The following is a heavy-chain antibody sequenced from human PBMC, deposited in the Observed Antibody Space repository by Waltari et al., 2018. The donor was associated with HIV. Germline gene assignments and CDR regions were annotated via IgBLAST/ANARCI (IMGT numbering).Heavy chain of an antibody. V-gene: IGHV5-51*03. CDR3: ARRLVGADAFEI. J-gene: IGHJ3*02. D-gene: IGHD1-26*01. CDR1: GYSFTSYW. Sequence: EVQLVQSGAEVKKQGQSLKISCKGSGYSFTSYWIGWVRQAPGTGLEWMGDIYPADSDTTYNPSFRGQVTISVDTSISTAYVQWRSLKASDTAVYFCARRLVGADAFEIWGQGTEVIVSS. CDR2: IYPADSDT.